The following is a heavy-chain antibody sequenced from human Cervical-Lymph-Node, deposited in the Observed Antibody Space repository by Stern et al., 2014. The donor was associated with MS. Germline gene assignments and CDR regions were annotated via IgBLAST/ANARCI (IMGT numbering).Heavy chain of an antibody. CDR2: IHPNTGGT. Sequence: MQLVQSGAEVKKPGASVKVSCKTSGYIFTGYYIHWVRQAPGQGLEWMGWIHPNTGGTKYAQKFQGRVTMSRDTSISTAYVELSSLTSDDTAVYYCARDQRGITIFGVVTDYYYLGMDVWGQGTTVTVSS. D-gene: IGHD3-3*01. CDR3: ARDQRGITIFGVVTDYYYLGMDV. V-gene: IGHV1-2*02. CDR1: GYIFTGYY. J-gene: IGHJ6*02.